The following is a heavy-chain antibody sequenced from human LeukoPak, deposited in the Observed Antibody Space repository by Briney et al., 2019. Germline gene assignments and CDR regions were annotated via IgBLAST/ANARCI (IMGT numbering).Heavy chain of an antibody. Sequence: AAKVSCKASGVTFSSYAISWGPQAPGQGPEWMGRIIPIFVTANYPQKFQGRVTITTDESTSTAYMELSSLRSEDTAMYYCARAIAVAAFDYWGQGTLVTVS. CDR3: ARAIAVAAFDY. CDR2: IIPIFVTA. CDR1: GVTFSSYA. D-gene: IGHD6-19*01. V-gene: IGHV1-69*05. J-gene: IGHJ4*02.